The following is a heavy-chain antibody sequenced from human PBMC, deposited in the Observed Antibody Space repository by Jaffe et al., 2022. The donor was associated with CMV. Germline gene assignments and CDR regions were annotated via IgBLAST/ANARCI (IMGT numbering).Heavy chain of an antibody. J-gene: IGHJ4*02. Sequence: EVHLLESGGGLVQPGGSLRLTCAASGFTFSNYDMSWVRQAPGKGLEWVSGISGSGGITYYADSVKGRFTISRDNSKNTVYLQMNSLRAEDTAVYYCADPADYWGQGTLVTVSS. CDR1: GFTFSNYD. V-gene: IGHV3-23*01. CDR2: ISGSGGIT. CDR3: ADPADY.